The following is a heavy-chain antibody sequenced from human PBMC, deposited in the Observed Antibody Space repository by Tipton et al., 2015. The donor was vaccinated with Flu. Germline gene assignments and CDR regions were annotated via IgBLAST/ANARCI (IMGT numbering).Heavy chain of an antibody. CDR1: GFTFSNVW. CDR2: IKSKSDGGTT. Sequence: GSLRLSCAASGFTFSNVWMTWVRQAPGKGLQWVGRIKSKSDGGTTEYAAPVKGRFTISRDDSKNMLYLQMNSLKTEDTAVYYCTTWLEHCSGVICDFFPWGQGTLVTVSS. D-gene: IGHD3-3*01. J-gene: IGHJ5*02. CDR3: TTWLEHCSGVICDFFP. V-gene: IGHV3-15*01.